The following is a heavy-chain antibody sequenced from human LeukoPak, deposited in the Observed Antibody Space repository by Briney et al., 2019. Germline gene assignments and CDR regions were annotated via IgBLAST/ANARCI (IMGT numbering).Heavy chain of an antibody. CDR1: GYTFTSYG. V-gene: IGHV1-18*01. Sequence: AASVKVSCKASGYTFTSYGISWVRQAPGQGLEWMGWISAYNGNTNYAQKLQGRVTMTTDTSTSTAYMELRSLRSDDTAVYFCATAPYCNGGSCYSGDLYFDYWGQETLVTVSS. J-gene: IGHJ4*02. CDR2: ISAYNGNT. D-gene: IGHD2-15*01. CDR3: ATAPYCNGGSCYSGDLYFDY.